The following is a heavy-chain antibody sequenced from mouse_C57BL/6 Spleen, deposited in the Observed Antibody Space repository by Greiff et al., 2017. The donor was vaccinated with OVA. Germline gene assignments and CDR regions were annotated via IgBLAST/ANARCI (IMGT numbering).Heavy chain of an antibody. J-gene: IGHJ3*01. V-gene: IGHV1-15*01. CDR1: GYTFTDYE. D-gene: IGHD3-2*02. CDR3: TRSGDSSGYGAY. Sequence: VQLQQSGAELVRPGASVTLSCKASGYTFTDYEMHWVKQTPVHGLEWIGAIDPETGGTAYNQKFKGKAILTADKSSSTAYMELRSLTSEDSAVYYCTRSGDSSGYGAYWGQGTLVTVSA. CDR2: IDPETGGT.